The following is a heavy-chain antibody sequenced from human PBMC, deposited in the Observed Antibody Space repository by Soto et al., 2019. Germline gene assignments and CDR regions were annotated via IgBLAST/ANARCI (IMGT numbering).Heavy chain of an antibody. V-gene: IGHV1-69*13. Sequence: GASVKVSCKASGGTFSSYAIIWVRQAPGQGLEWMGGIIPIFGTANYAQKFQGRVTITADESTSTAYMELSSLRSEDTAVYYCARGITGTRAFDPWGQGTLVTVSS. CDR2: IIPIFGTA. D-gene: IGHD1-7*01. J-gene: IGHJ5*02. CDR1: GGTFSSYA. CDR3: ARGITGTRAFDP.